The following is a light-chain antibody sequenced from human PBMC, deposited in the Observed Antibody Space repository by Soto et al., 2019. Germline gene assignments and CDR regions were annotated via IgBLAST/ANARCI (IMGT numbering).Light chain of an antibody. J-gene: IGKJ3*01. CDR2: GAS. CDR3: AAWDDSLSGSYV. V-gene: IGKV3-20*01. Sequence: EIVLTQSPGTLSLSPGERATLYCRASQTVRYSYLAWYQQKPGQAPRLLIYGASSRATGIPDRFSGSKSGTSASLAISGLRSEDEADYYCAAWDDSLSGSYVFGTGT. CDR1: QTVRYSY.